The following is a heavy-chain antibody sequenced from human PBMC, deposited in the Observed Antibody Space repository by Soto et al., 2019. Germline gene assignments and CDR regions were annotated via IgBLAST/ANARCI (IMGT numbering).Heavy chain of an antibody. CDR2: INHRGST. J-gene: IGHJ5*02. D-gene: IGHD3-10*01. CDR3: ARGRGRDYYGSGSYYRKNNWFDP. CDR1: GGSFSGYY. Sequence: PSEPLSLPCAVYGGSFSGYYWRWIRQPPGKGLEWIGEINHRGSTNYNPSLRSRVTISVDTSKNQFSLKLSSVTAADTAVYYCARGRGRDYYGSGSYYRKNNWFDPWGQGTLVTVSS. V-gene: IGHV4-34*01.